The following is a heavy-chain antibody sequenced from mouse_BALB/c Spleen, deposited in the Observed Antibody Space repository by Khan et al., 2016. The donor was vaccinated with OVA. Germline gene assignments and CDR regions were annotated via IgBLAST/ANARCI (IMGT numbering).Heavy chain of an antibody. CDR3: AKNDGSLYAMDY. Sequence: QVRLQQSGPGLVQPSQSLSITCTVSGFSLTSYGVHWVRQSPGKGLEWLGVIWRGGSTDYNAAFMSRLSITKDNSKSQVFFKMNSLQADDTAIYYCAKNDGSLYAMDYWGQGTSVTVSS. D-gene: IGHD2-3*01. CDR2: IWRGGST. CDR1: GFSLTSYG. J-gene: IGHJ4*01. V-gene: IGHV2-5*01.